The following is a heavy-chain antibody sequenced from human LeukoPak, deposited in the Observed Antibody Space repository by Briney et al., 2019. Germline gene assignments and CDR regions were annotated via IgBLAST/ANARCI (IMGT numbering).Heavy chain of an antibody. J-gene: IGHJ4*02. Sequence: ASVKVSCKASGYTFTSYGISWVRQAPGQGLEWMGWISAYNGNTDYAQKLQGRVTMTTDTSTSTAYMELRSLRSGDTAVYYCARDSLGVATHDDDYWGQGTLVTVSS. CDR3: ARDSLGVATHDDDY. D-gene: IGHD5-12*01. CDR2: ISAYNGNT. CDR1: GYTFTSYG. V-gene: IGHV1-18*04.